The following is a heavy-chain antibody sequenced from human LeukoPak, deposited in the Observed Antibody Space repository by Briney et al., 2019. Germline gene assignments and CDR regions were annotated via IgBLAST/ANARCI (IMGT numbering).Heavy chain of an antibody. D-gene: IGHD5-12*01. CDR3: ARVVATIQFDP. CDR1: GGSFSTYT. J-gene: IGHJ5*02. V-gene: IGHV1-69*13. Sequence: GASVKVSCKTSGGSFSTYTFSWVRQAPGQGLEWMGGIIPTFGTANYAQKFQGRVTITADESTSTAFLELNNLTSQDTAIFYCARVVATIQFDPWGQGTLVTVSS. CDR2: IIPTFGTA.